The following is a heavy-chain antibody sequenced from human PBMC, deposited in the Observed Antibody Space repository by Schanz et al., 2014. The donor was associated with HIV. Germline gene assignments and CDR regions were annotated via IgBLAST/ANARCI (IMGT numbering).Heavy chain of an antibody. V-gene: IGHV3-30*03. Sequence: VQLVESGGGLVKPGGSLRLSCAASGFTFSSYGMHWVRQAPGKGLEWVAVISYDGSNKYYADSVKGRFTISRDNAKNSLYLQMNSLRVEDTALFYCARRRADQKTFDYWGQGALVTVSS. D-gene: IGHD2-2*01. CDR2: ISYDGSNK. CDR1: GFTFSSYG. CDR3: ARRRADQKTFDY. J-gene: IGHJ4*02.